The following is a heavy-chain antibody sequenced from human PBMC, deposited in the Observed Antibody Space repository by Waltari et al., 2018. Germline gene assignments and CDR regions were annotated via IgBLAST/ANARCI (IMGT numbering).Heavy chain of an antibody. CDR2: MNPNSGNT. D-gene: IGHD2-15*01. J-gene: IGHJ4*02. Sequence: QVQLVQSGAEVKKPGASVEVSCKASVYTFTGYDLNWVRHATGQGLEWMGWMNPNSGNTGYAQKFQGRVTITRNTSISTAYMELSSLRSEDTAVYYCAREGFSGGSCYLDYWGQGTLVTVSS. CDR1: VYTFTGYD. V-gene: IGHV1-8*03. CDR3: AREGFSGGSCYLDY.